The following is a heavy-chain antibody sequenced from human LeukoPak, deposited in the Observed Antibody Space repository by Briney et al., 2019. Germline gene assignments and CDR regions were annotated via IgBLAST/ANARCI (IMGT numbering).Heavy chain of an antibody. CDR3: ARDPGDYFDY. CDR1: GFTFSSYA. CDR2: ISYDGSNK. D-gene: IGHD1-14*01. V-gene: IGHV3-30*04. J-gene: IGHJ4*02. Sequence: GGSLRLSWAASGFTFSSYAMHWVRQAPGKGLEWVAVISYDGSNKYYADSVKGRFTISRDNSKNTLYLQMNSLRAEDTAVYYCARDPGDYFDYWGQGTLVTVSS.